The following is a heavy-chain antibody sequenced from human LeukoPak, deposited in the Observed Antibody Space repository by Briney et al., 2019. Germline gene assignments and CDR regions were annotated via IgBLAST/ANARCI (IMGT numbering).Heavy chain of an antibody. CDR1: GFTFPRHA. V-gene: IGHV3-23*01. CDR2: SGGSGGRT. CDR3: AQEHFDTSGYYSRFDN. Sequence: PGGSLRLSCAASGFTFPRHAMSWVRQAPGKGLEWVASSGGSGGRTHYADSVKGRVTISRDNSQNTVYLHMNSLRADDTAAYYCAQEHFDTSGYYSRFDNWGQGILVTVSS. J-gene: IGHJ4*02. D-gene: IGHD3-22*01.